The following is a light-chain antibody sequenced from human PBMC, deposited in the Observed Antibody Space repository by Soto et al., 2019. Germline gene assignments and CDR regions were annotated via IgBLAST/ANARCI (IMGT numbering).Light chain of an antibody. CDR1: SSDAGGYNY. J-gene: IGLJ3*02. CDR2: DVS. CDR3: CSYAGSYTPWV. V-gene: IGLV2-11*01. Sequence: QSVLTQPRSVSGSPGQSVTISCTGTSSDAGGYNYVSWYQQHPGKAPKLMIYDVSKRPSGVPDRFSGSKSGNTASLTISGLQAEDEADYYCCSYAGSYTPWVFGGGTKLTVL.